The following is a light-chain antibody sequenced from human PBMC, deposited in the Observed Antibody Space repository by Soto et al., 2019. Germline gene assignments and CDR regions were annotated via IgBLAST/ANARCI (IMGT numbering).Light chain of an antibody. CDR3: GSWTTYRPYV. CDR1: SSDIGNYNA. J-gene: IGLJ1*01. CDR2: EVT. Sequence: QSVLTQPASVSGSPGQSITIPCTGTSSDIGNYNAVSWYQQRPGKAPKLIIYEVTNRPSGVSDRFSGSKSGNTASLTISGLQAEDEADYYCGSWTTYRPYVFATGTKVTVL. V-gene: IGLV2-14*01.